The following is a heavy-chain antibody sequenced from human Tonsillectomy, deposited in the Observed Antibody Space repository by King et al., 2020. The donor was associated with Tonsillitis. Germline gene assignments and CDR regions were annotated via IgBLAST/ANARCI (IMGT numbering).Heavy chain of an antibody. J-gene: IGHJ6*02. V-gene: IGHV3-11*01. Sequence: VQLVESGGGLVKPGGSLRLSCAASGFTFSDYYMSWIRQAPGKGLEWVSYISSSGSTIYYADSVKGRFTISRDNAKNSLYLQMNSLRAEDTAVYYCARCIVVVPAAILYYYYGMDVWGQGTTVTVSS. D-gene: IGHD2-2*02. CDR2: ISSSGSTI. CDR3: ARCIVVVPAAILYYYYGMDV. CDR1: GFTFSDYY.